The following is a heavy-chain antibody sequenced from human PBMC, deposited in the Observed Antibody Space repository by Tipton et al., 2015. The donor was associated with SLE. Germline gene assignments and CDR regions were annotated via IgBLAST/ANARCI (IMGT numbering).Heavy chain of an antibody. D-gene: IGHD3/OR15-3a*01. J-gene: IGHJ4*02. CDR3: AKGGAGGLFFDS. Sequence: SLRLSCAASGFFFDDYTMHWVRQAPGKGLEWVSGVSWNNDSIGYADSVKGRFTISRDDSKNTLNLQMDSLRAEDTGIYYCAKGGAGGLFFDSWGQGTRVTVSS. V-gene: IGHV3-9*01. CDR2: VSWNNDSI. CDR1: GFFFDDYT.